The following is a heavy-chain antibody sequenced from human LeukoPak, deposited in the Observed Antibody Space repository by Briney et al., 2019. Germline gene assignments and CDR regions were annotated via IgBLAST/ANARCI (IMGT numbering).Heavy chain of an antibody. D-gene: IGHD3-3*01. V-gene: IGHV4-39*01. Sequence: SETLSLTCTVSGGSVSSTTYFWSWMRQPPGKGLEWIASINYSGSTYYNPSLKSRVTISVDTSDNQFSLKLSSVTAADTAVYYCARQRFLEWYFDYWGQGTLVTVSS. CDR1: GGSVSSTTYF. CDR2: INYSGST. J-gene: IGHJ4*02. CDR3: ARQRFLEWYFDY.